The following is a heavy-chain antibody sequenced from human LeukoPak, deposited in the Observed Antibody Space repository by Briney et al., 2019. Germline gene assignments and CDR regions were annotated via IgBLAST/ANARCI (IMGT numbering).Heavy chain of an antibody. J-gene: IGHJ4*02. CDR1: GFTFSTYG. V-gene: IGHV3-33*01. CDR2: IYYDGSNK. CDR3: TRAEVRAPLDN. D-gene: IGHD3-10*01. Sequence: GGSLRLSCAASGFTFSTYGMHWVRQAPGKGLEWVAHIYYDGSNKYYADSVKGRFTVSRDNSKNTLYLQMNSLRAEDTGIYYCTRAEVRAPLDNWGQGTLVTVSS.